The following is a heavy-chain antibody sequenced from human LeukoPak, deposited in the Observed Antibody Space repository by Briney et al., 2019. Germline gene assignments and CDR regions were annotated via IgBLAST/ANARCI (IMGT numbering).Heavy chain of an antibody. J-gene: IGHJ4*02. D-gene: IGHD6-13*01. CDR2: INPNSGGT. Sequence: ASVKVSCKASGYTFTGYYMHWVRQAPGQGLEWMGWINPNSGGTNYAQKFQGRVTMTRDTSISTAYMELSRLRSDDTAAYYCARDWGAAAGVVDYWGQGTLVTVSS. CDR1: GYTFTGYY. V-gene: IGHV1-2*02. CDR3: ARDWGAAAGVVDY.